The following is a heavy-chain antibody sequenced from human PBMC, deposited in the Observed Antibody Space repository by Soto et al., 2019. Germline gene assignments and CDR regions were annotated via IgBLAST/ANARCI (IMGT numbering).Heavy chain of an antibody. CDR1: GGTFSSYA. D-gene: IGHD3-9*01. J-gene: IGHJ3*02. CDR3: AQTRIRYFDWLFLDAFDI. CDR2: IIPIFGTA. Sequence: SVKVSCNASGGTFSSYAIIWVRQAPGQGLEWMGGIIPIFGTANYAQKFQGRVTITADESTSTAYMELSSLRSEDTAVYYCAQTRIRYFDWLFLDAFDIWGQGTMVTVSS. V-gene: IGHV1-69*01.